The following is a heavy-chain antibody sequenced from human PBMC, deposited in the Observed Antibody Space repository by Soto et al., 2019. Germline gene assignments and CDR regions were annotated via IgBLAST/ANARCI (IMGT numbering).Heavy chain of an antibody. D-gene: IGHD6-19*01. CDR2: ISAYNGNT. J-gene: IGHJ6*03. CDR3: ARGGIGGWYGGVYYYYYYMDV. V-gene: IGHV1-18*01. CDR1: GYGFTSNG. Sequence: TSVKVSSEASGYGFTSNGMSWVRQAPGQGLEWMGWISAYNGNTNYAQKLQGRVTMTTDTSTSTAYMELRSLRSDDTAVYYCARGGIGGWYGGVYYYYYYMDVWGKGTTVTVSS.